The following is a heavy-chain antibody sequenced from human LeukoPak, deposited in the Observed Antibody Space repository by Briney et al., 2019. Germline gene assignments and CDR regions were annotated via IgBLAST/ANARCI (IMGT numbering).Heavy chain of an antibody. V-gene: IGHV1-18*01. D-gene: IGHD6-13*01. J-gene: IGHJ4*02. Sequence: ASVKVSCKASGYTFTSYGITWVRQAPGQGLEWMGWISGYNGDTDYAQKFQGRVTKTTYTSTSTAYMELRSLGSDDTAVYYCARDRHSGYSSTWYDYWGQGTLVTVSS. CDR1: GYTFTSYG. CDR3: ARDRHSGYSSTWYDY. CDR2: ISGYNGDT.